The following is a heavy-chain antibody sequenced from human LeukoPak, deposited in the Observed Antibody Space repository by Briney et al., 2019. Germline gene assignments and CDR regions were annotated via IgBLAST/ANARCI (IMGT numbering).Heavy chain of an antibody. CDR3: ARDSQAVGTDFDY. CDR1: GFPLSDYW. Sequence: GGSLRLSCAASGFPLSDYWMNWVRHAPGKGLEWVSSISSSSYITYADSVKGRFTISRDNAKNSLYLQMHSLRAEDTAVYYCARDSQAVGTDFDYWGQGTLVTVSS. D-gene: IGHD6-13*01. V-gene: IGHV3-69-1*01. J-gene: IGHJ4*02. CDR2: ISSSSYI.